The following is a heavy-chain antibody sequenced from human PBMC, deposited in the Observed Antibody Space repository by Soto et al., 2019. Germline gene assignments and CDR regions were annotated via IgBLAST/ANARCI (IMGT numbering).Heavy chain of an antibody. CDR1: GGTFSSYA. CDR2: IIPIFGTA. J-gene: IGHJ4*02. V-gene: IGHV1-69*13. Sequence: GASVKVSCKASGGTFSSYAISWVRQAPGQGLEWMGGIIPIFGTANYAQKFQGRVTITADESTSTAYMELSSLRSEDTAVYYCASTPRTVYYDFWSGYPLYFDYWGQGTLVTVSS. D-gene: IGHD3-3*01. CDR3: ASTPRTVYYDFWSGYPLYFDY.